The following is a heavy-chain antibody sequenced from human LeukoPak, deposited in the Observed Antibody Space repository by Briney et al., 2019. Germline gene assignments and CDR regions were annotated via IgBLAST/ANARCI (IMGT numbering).Heavy chain of an antibody. CDR1: ALTVSTNY. CDR3: ASKPGDTPIFY. J-gene: IGHJ4*02. Sequence: GGSLRLSCAASALTVSTNYMSWVRQAPGKGLEWVSLIYSGGGTYYADSVKGRFTISRDNSKNTLYLLMNSLRAEDTAVYYCASKPGDTPIFYWGQETLVTVSS. D-gene: IGHD5-18*01. V-gene: IGHV3-53*01. CDR2: IYSGGGT.